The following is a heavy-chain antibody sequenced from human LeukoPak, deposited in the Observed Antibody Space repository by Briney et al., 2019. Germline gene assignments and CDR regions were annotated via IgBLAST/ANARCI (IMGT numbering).Heavy chain of an antibody. J-gene: IGHJ6*03. V-gene: IGHV3-30*04. CDR1: GFTFSSYA. CDR3: AREVVVAATYPYYYYMDV. CDR2: ISYDGSNK. D-gene: IGHD2-15*01. Sequence: GGSLRLSCAASGFTFSSYAMHWVRQAPGKGLEWVAVISYDGSNKYYADSVKGRFTISRDNSKNTLYLQMNSLRAEDTAVYYCAREVVVAATYPYYYYMDVWGKGTTVTVSS.